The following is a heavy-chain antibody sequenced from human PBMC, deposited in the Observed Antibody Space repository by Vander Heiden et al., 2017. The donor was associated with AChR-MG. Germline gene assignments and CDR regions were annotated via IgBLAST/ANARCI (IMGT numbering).Heavy chain of an antibody. CDR3: AKEAAAGGEYFDY. D-gene: IGHD6-13*01. J-gene: IGHJ4*02. Sequence: EVQLLESGGGLVQPGGYLRLSCAASGFPLSSYAMTWVRQAPGKGLEWVSTTSGSGGSKYYADSVKGRFTISRDNSKNTLYLEMNSLRAGDTAVYYCAKEAAAGGEYFDYWGQGTLVTVSS. CDR2: TSGSGGSK. CDR1: GFPLSSYA. V-gene: IGHV3-23*01.